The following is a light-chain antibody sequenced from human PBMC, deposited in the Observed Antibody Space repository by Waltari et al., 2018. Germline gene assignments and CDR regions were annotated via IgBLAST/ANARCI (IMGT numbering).Light chain of an antibody. CDR3: AAWDDSLNGQV. CDR2: GDT. V-gene: IGLV1-44*01. J-gene: IGLJ2*01. CDR1: SSNIGGKA. Sequence: QSMLTQPPSASGTPGQRVTISCFGSSSNIGGKAVTWYQQLPGAAPELLISGDTQRPSGVPDRFSGSKSGTSASLAISGLQSEDEADYFCAAWDDSLNGQVFGGGTKLTVL.